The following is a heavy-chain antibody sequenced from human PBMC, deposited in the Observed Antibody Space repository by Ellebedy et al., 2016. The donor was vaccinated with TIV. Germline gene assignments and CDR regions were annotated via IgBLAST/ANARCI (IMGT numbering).Heavy chain of an antibody. CDR2: MNPQTGDT. D-gene: IGHD3-16*01. J-gene: IGHJ4*02. V-gene: IGHV1-8*01. CDR1: GYTLTNYD. Sequence: ASVKVSXKASGYTLTNYDINWVRLTTGQGLEWMGWMNPQTGDTDYAQKFQGRVAMTGNTAISTVYLELSNLRPEDTGVYYCARGPRWGSKIDDNWGQGTPVTVSS. CDR3: ARGPRWGSKIDDN.